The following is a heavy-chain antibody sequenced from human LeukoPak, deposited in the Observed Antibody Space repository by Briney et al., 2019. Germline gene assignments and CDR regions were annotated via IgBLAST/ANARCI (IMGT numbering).Heavy chain of an antibody. D-gene: IGHD6-19*01. Sequence: GGSLRLSCAASGFTFSSYWMHWVRQAPGKGLEWVSAISKSGDSTFYADSVKGRFTISRDNSQNTLYVQMNSLRAEDTAVYYCAKDQGYSSAWYSRDGFDMWGQGTMVTVSS. CDR2: ISKSGDST. J-gene: IGHJ3*02. CDR3: AKDQGYSSAWYSRDGFDM. V-gene: IGHV3-23*01. CDR1: GFTFSSYW.